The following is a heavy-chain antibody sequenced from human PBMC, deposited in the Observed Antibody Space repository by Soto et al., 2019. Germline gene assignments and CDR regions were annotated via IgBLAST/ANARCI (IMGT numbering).Heavy chain of an antibody. Sequence: ASVKVSCKASGYTFTGYYMHWVRQAPGQGLEWMGWINPNSGGTNYAQKFQGRVTMTRDTSISTAYMELSRLRSDDTAVYYCARDRKALLWFGEPLDWFDPWGQGTLVTVSS. J-gene: IGHJ5*02. CDR2: INPNSGGT. D-gene: IGHD3-10*01. CDR1: GYTFTGYY. CDR3: ARDRKALLWFGEPLDWFDP. V-gene: IGHV1-2*02.